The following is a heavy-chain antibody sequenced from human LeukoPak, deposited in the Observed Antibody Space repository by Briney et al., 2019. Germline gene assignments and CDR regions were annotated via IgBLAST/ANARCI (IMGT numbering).Heavy chain of an antibody. CDR1: GFTFSSYS. D-gene: IGHD3-22*01. CDR2: ISGSDRTT. V-gene: IGHV3-23*01. Sequence: GSLRLSCVASGFTFSSYSMNWVRQAPGKGLEWVSSISGSDRTTYYADSVKGRFTISRDNSKNILYLQMNSLRADDTALYYCAKDGNYLDSSGYLIPFDYWGLGTLVTVSS. CDR3: AKDGNYLDSSGYLIPFDY. J-gene: IGHJ4*02.